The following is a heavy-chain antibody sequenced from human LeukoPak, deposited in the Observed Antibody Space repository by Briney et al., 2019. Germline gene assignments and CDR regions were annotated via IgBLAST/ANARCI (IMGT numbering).Heavy chain of an antibody. D-gene: IGHD3-10*01. J-gene: IGHJ5*02. CDR2: INPNSGGT. V-gene: IGHV1-2*02. CDR3: ARDYFGEFPYNWFDP. Sequence: GASVKVSCKGSGFTFTDYYMHWVRQAPGQGLEWMGWINPNSGGTNYAQKLQGRVTMTRDTSISTAYMELSRLRPDDTAVYYCARDYFGEFPYNWFDPWGQGTLVTVSS. CDR1: GFTFTDYY.